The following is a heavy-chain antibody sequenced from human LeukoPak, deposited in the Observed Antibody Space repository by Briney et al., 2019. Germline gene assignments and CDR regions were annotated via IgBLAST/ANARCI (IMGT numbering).Heavy chain of an antibody. CDR2: ISGSGGST. Sequence: PGGSLRLSCAASGFTFSSYAMSWVRQAPGKGLEWVSAISGSGGSTYYADSVKGRFTISRDNSKNTLYLQMNSLRAEDTAVYYCAKDQYRTGTTSWFDPWGQGTLVTVSS. D-gene: IGHD1-1*01. CDR3: AKDQYRTGTTSWFDP. CDR1: GFTFSSYA. J-gene: IGHJ5*02. V-gene: IGHV3-23*01.